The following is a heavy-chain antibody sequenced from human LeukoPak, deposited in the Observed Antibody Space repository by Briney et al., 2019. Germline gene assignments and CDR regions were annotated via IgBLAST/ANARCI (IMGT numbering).Heavy chain of an antibody. J-gene: IGHJ4*02. V-gene: IGHV5-51*01. CDR3: AKLGAYSSSWYGFFDY. D-gene: IGHD6-13*01. CDR1: GYNFTSYW. Sequence: GESLKISCKGSGYNFTSYWIGWVRQMPGKGLEWMGIIYPADSDTRYRPSFQGQVTISADKSISTAYLHWSSLKASDTAMYYCAKLGAYSSSWYGFFDYWGQGTLVTVSS. CDR2: IYPADSDT.